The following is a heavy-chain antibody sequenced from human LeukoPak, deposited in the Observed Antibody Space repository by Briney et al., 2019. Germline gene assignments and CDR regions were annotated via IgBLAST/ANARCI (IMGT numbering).Heavy chain of an antibody. D-gene: IGHD6-19*01. J-gene: IGHJ5*02. CDR3: ARDATSKYSSGWYDR. Sequence: PSETLSLTCTVSGYSISSGYFWGWIRQPPGKGLECIGTIYHSGSTYYNPSLKSRVTISVDTSKNQFSLKLNSVTAADTAVYYCARDATSKYSSGWYDRWGQGTLVTVSS. CDR1: GYSISSGYF. CDR2: IYHSGST. V-gene: IGHV4-38-2*02.